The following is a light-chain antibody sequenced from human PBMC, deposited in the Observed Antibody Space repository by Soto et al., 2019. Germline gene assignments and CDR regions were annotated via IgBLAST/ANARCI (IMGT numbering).Light chain of an antibody. V-gene: IGKV3-20*01. J-gene: IGKJ4*01. CDR1: QSVRSTY. CDR2: GVS. CDR3: QQYGAYPLT. Sequence: PGERATLSCRASQSVRSTYLAWYQQKPGLAPRLLIFGVSNRATGIPDRFSGSGSGTDFTLTISRLEPEDFAVYYCQQYGAYPLTFGGGTKVDI.